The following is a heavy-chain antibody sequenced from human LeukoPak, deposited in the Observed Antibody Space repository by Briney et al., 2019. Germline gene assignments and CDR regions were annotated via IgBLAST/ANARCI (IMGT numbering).Heavy chain of an antibody. Sequence: GGSLGLSCAASGFTFSTYSLNWVRQAPGKGLGWVSSISSSSDDIHYIDSVKGRFTISRDNAKNSLFLQMNSLRAEDTAVYYCARGDDILTGYYGFDSWGQGTLVTVSS. D-gene: IGHD3-9*01. J-gene: IGHJ4*02. CDR2: ISSSSDDI. CDR1: GFTFSTYS. CDR3: ARGDDILTGYYGFDS. V-gene: IGHV3-21*01.